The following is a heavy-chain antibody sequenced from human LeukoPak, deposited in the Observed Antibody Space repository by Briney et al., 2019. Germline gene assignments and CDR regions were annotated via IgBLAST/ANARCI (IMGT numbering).Heavy chain of an antibody. V-gene: IGHV3-48*02. D-gene: IGHD6-19*01. CDR2: ISSRSGTI. Sequence: PGGSLTLSYAASGFTFCGYSMNWVRQAPGKGLEWVSYISSRSGTIYYGDSVKGRFTISRDNAKNSLYLQMNSLRDEDTAVYYCSPLGAGPIDFWGQGTRVTVSS. J-gene: IGHJ4*02. CDR3: SPLGAGPIDF. CDR1: GFTFCGYS.